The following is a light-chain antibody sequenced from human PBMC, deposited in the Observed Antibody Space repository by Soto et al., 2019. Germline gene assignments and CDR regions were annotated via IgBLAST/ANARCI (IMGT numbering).Light chain of an antibody. Sequence: DIVMTQSPLSLPVTPGEPATISCRSSQSLLDSNGYNYLDWYLQKPGQSPQLLIYLGSNRASGVPDRFSGSGSGTECTLKISRVEAEDVGIYYCMQGLQTPLPFGGGTKVEIK. CDR3: MQGLQTPLP. J-gene: IGKJ4*01. V-gene: IGKV2-28*01. CDR2: LGS. CDR1: QSLLDSNGYNY.